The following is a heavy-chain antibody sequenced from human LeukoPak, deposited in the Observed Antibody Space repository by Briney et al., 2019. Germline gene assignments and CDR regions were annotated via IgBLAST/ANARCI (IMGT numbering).Heavy chain of an antibody. J-gene: IGHJ5*02. D-gene: IGHD2/OR15-2a*01. V-gene: IGHV1-18*01. CDR1: GYTFTNYA. CDR3: AREGRLMSGTTVHP. CDR2: VSAYSGNT. Sequence: ASVKVSCKASGYTFTNYAVSWLRQAPGQTLEWMGWVSAYSGNTNYAQNFHDRLTMTTDTSTSTAYMELRSLTSEDTAVYYCAREGRLMSGTTVHPWGQGTLVTVSP.